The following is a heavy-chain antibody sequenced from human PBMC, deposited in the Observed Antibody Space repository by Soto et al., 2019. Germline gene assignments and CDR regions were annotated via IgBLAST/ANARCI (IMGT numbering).Heavy chain of an antibody. CDR2: ISGSGGST. J-gene: IGHJ3*02. V-gene: IGHV3-23*01. CDR3: AKDGPSLTITMTVVVISAFDI. CDR1: GFTFSSYA. D-gene: IGHD3-22*01. Sequence: GGSLRLSCAASGFTFSSYAMSWVRQAPGKGLEWVSAISGSGGSTYYADSVKGRFTISRDNSKNTLYLQMNSLRAEDTAVYYCAKDGPSLTITMTVVVISAFDIWGQGTMVTVSS.